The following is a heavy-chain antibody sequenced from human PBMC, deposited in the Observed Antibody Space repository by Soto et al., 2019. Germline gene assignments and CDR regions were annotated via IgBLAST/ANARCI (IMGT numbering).Heavy chain of an antibody. D-gene: IGHD5-18*01. CDR2: ISYDGSNK. V-gene: IGHV3-30*14. CDR3: ARHGYIYGGGYFDY. Sequence: PGGSLRLSCAASGFTFSSYAMHWVRQAPGKGLEWVAVISYDGSNKYYADSVKGRFTISRDNSKNTLYLQMNSLRAEDTAVYYCARHGYIYGGGYFDYWGQGTLVTVSS. J-gene: IGHJ4*02. CDR1: GFTFSSYA.